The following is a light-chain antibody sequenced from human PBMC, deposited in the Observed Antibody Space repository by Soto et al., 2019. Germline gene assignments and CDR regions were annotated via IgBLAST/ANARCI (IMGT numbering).Light chain of an antibody. Sequence: AVSSKIGDRITXXXXARKDIGGRLAWFQQKPGKAPKLLIYTASNLQSGVPSRFSGSGSGTDFTLTISSLQPEDFAPDCCPESTSLLIPFG. V-gene: IGKV1-12*01. CDR2: TAS. J-gene: IGKJ5*01. CDR1: KDIGGR. CDR3: PESTSLLIP.